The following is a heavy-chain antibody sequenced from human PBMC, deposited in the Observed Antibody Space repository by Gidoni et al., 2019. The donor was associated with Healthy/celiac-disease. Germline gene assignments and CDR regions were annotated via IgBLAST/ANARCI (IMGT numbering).Heavy chain of an antibody. V-gene: IGHV4-59*01. CDR1: GGSISSYY. CDR2: IYYSGST. CDR3: ARASMVRGVVGGGFDY. D-gene: IGHD3-10*01. Sequence: QVQLQESGPGLVKPSETLSLTCTVSGGSISSYYWSWIRQPPGKGLEWIGYIYYSGSTNYNPSLKSRVTISVDTSKNQFSLKLSSVTAADTAVYYCARASMVRGVVGGGFDYWGQGTLVTVSS. J-gene: IGHJ4*02.